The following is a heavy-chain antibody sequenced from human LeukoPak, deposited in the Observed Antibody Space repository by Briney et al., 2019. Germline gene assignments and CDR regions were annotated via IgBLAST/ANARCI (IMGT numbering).Heavy chain of an antibody. CDR3: VKDLRPMTTVTLFDY. CDR2: IRSNGGST. CDR1: GFTFSSYA. J-gene: IGHJ4*02. V-gene: IGHV3-64D*09. D-gene: IGHD4-17*01. Sequence: GGSLRLSCSASGFTFSSYAMHWVRQAPGKGLEYVSAIRSNGGSTYYADSVKGRFTISRDNSKNTLYLQMSSLRAEDTAVYYCVKDLRPMTTVTLFDYWGQGTLVTVSS.